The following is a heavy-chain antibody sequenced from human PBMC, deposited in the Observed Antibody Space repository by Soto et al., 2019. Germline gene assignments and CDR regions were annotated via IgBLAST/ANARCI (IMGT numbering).Heavy chain of an antibody. CDR3: ARSQGYCSGGSCYSPFFDY. J-gene: IGHJ4*02. D-gene: IGHD2-15*01. V-gene: IGHV4-59*01. CDR1: GGSISSYY. Sequence: SETLSLTCTVSGGSISSYYWSWIRQPPGKGLEWIGYIYYSGSTNYNPSLKSRVTISVDTSKNQFSLKLSSVTAADTAVYYCARSQGYCSGGSCYSPFFDYWGQGTLVTVSS. CDR2: IYYSGST.